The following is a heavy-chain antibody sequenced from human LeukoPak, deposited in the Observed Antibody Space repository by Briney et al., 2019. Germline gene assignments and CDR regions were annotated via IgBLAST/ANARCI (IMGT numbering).Heavy chain of an antibody. V-gene: IGHV1-69*05. CDR2: IIPIFGTA. Sequence: SVKVSCKASGGTFSSYAISWVRLAPGQGLEWMGGIIPIFGTANYAQKFQGRVTITTDESTSTAYMELSSLRSEDTAVYYCARDNYAGANWFDPWGQGTLVTVSS. CDR1: GGTFSSYA. D-gene: IGHD1-7*01. CDR3: ARDNYAGANWFDP. J-gene: IGHJ5*02.